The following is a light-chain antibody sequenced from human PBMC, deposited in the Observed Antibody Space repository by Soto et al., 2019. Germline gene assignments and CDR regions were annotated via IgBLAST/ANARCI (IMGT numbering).Light chain of an antibody. CDR3: SSYTSSSPYV. CDR1: SSDVGGYKD. J-gene: IGLJ1*01. CDR2: DVS. Sequence: QSVLTQPASVSGSPGQSITISCTGTSSDVGGYKDVSWYQQHPGTAPKLLIYDVSNRPSGVSNRFSGSKSGNSASLTISGLQAEDEADYYCSSYTSSSPYVFGTGTKVTVL. V-gene: IGLV2-14*01.